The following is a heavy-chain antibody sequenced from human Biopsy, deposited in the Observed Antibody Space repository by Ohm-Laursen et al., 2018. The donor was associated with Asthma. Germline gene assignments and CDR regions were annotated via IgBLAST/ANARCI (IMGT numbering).Heavy chain of an antibody. CDR2: ISASGVRT. J-gene: IGHJ5*02. V-gene: IGHV3-23*01. Sequence: GSLRLSCTPSGFAFNNSSMTWVRQAPGKGLEWVSSISASGVRTFYADSVKGRFTVSRDSSRNTLYLQLSTLRVEDTAVYFCAKITPDRQKANNWFDPWGQGTLVTVSS. CDR1: GFAFNNSS. CDR3: AKITPDRQKANNWFDP. D-gene: IGHD2-15*01.